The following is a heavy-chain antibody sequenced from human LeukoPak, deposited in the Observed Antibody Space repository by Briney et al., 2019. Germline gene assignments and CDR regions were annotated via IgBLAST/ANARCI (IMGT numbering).Heavy chain of an antibody. CDR1: GYTFTGYY. CDR2: INPNSGGT. Sequence: ASVKVSCKASGYTFTGYYMHWVRQAPGQGLEWMGWINPNSGGTNYAQKFQGRVTMTRDTSISTAYMELSRLRSDDTAVYYCASAAVATIFGVVIIQHFDYWGQGTLVTVSS. V-gene: IGHV1-2*02. J-gene: IGHJ4*02. D-gene: IGHD3-3*01. CDR3: ASAAVATIFGVVIIQHFDY.